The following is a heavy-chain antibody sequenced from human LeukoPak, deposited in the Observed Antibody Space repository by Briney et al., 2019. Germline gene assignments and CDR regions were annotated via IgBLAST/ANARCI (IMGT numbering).Heavy chain of an antibody. D-gene: IGHD1-14*01. Sequence: SQTLSLTCAMSGDSVPSNSAAWNWIRQSPSRGLEWLGRTYYRSKWYNEYAASVKSRIIINPDTSKNQFSLQLNSVTPEDTAVYYCARQTTSSKYYGLDVWSQGTTVTVSS. CDR3: ARQTTSSKYYGLDV. V-gene: IGHV6-1*01. CDR2: TYYRSKWYN. CDR1: GDSVPSNSAA. J-gene: IGHJ6*02.